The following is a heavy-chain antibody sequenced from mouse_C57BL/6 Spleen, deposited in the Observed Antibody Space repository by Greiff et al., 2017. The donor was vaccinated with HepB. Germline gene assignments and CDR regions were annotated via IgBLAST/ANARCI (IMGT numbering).Heavy chain of an antibody. CDR2: IDPSDSYT. Sequence: VQLQQSGAELVKPGASVKLSCKASGYTFTSYWMQWVKQRPGQGLEWIGEIDPSDSYTNYNQKFKGKATLTVDTSSSTAYMQLSSLTSEDSAVYYCARDQEFAYWGQGTLVTVSA. CDR3: ARDQEFAY. J-gene: IGHJ3*01. CDR1: GYTFTSYW. V-gene: IGHV1-50*01.